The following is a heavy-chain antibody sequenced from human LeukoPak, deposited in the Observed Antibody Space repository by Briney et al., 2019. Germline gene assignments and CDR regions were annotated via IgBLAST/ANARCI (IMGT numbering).Heavy chain of an antibody. CDR1: GFSFDTYS. CDR2: ISFSSTTI. Sequence: GTLRLSCAASGFSFDTYSMNWFRQAPGKGLEWVAYISFSSTTIFYADFVKGRITISRDNAQNSLYLQMSSLRAEDTAVYYCARVPHDYSDYVAYWGQGTLVTVSS. J-gene: IGHJ4*02. CDR3: ARVPHDYSDYVAY. V-gene: IGHV3-48*04. D-gene: IGHD4-11*01.